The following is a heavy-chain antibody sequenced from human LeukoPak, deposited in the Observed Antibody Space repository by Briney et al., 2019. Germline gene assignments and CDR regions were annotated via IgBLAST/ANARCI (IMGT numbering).Heavy chain of an antibody. CDR1: GYTFTGYY. J-gene: IGHJ4*02. CDR3: ARDLGTYGSGSYCDY. V-gene: IGHV1-2*02. D-gene: IGHD3-10*01. Sequence: ASVTVSCTASGYTFTGYYMHWVRQAPGQGLEWMGWINPNSGGTNYAQKFQGRVTMTRDTSISTAYMELSSLGSEDTAVYYCARDLGTYGSGSYCDYWGQGTLVTVSS. CDR2: INPNSGGT.